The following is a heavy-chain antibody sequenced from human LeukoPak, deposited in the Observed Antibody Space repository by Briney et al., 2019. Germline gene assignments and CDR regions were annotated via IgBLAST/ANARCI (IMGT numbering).Heavy chain of an antibody. D-gene: IGHD3-10*01. CDR1: GYTFTSYG. Sequence: ASVKVSCKASGYTFTSYGISWARQAPGQGLEWMGWISAYNGNTNYAQKLQGRVTMTTDTSTSTAYMELRSLRSDDTAVYYCARGSRYYYGSGGTYYFDYWGQGTLVTVSS. V-gene: IGHV1-18*01. CDR3: ARGSRYYYGSGGTYYFDY. CDR2: ISAYNGNT. J-gene: IGHJ4*02.